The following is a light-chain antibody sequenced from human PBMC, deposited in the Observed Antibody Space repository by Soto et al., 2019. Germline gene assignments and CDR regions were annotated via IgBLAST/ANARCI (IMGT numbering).Light chain of an antibody. CDR2: DAS. J-gene: IGKJ5*01. V-gene: IGKV3-11*01. Sequence: EIVLTQSPDTLSLSPGERATLSCRASQRVTTYLAWYQQKPGQAPRLLIYDASNRATGIPARFSGSGSGTDFTLTLSSLEPEAFAVYYCQQRSNWPPLISFGQGTRLEIK. CDR1: QRVTTY. CDR3: QQRSNWPPLIS.